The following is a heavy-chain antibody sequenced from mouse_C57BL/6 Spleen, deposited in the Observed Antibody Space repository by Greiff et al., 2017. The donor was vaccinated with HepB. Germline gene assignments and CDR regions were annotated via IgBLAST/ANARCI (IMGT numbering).Heavy chain of an antibody. CDR3: ARGNDYDPLRAMDY. D-gene: IGHD2-4*01. J-gene: IGHJ4*01. V-gene: IGHV1-26*01. CDR1: GYTFTDYY. Sequence: EVQLQQSGPELVKPGASVKISCKASGYTFTDYYMNWVKQSHGKSLEWIGDINPNNGGTSYNQKFKGKATLTVDKSSSTAYMELRSLTSEDSAVYYGARGNDYDPLRAMDYWGQGTSVTVSS. CDR2: INPNNGGT.